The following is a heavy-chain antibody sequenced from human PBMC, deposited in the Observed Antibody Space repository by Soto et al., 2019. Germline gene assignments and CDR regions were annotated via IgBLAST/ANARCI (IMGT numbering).Heavy chain of an antibody. D-gene: IGHD6-19*01. V-gene: IGHV5-51*01. CDR2: IYPGDSET. Sequence: EVQLVQSGPEVRKPGESLRISCETSGYKFSTYWIAWVRPMPGKGLEWMGIIYPGDSETRYNPSFQGQVTISADKSNNTPYLQWTSLQASDTATYYCARPLGVTLAGTRCYFALWGRGALVTVSS. CDR1: GYKFSTYW. J-gene: IGHJ2*01. CDR3: ARPLGVTLAGTRCYFAL.